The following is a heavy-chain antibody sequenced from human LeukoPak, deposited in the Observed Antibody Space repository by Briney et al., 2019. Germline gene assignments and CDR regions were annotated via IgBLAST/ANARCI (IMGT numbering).Heavy chain of an antibody. Sequence: GGSLRLSCAASGFTVSSNYMSWVRQAPGKGLEWASVIYSGGSTYYADSVKGRFTISRDNSKNTLYLQMNSLRAEDTAVYYCARAGGARRYFDYWGQGTLVTVSS. D-gene: IGHD3-10*01. CDR1: GFTVSSNY. CDR2: IYSGGST. V-gene: IGHV3-53*01. J-gene: IGHJ4*02. CDR3: ARAGGARRYFDY.